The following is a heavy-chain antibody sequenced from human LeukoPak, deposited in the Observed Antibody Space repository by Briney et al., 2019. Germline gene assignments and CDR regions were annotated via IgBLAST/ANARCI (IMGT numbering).Heavy chain of an antibody. CDR1: GGSISSSSYY. V-gene: IGHV4-39*01. CDR3: ARQLGYCSSTSCYADKVDY. J-gene: IGHJ4*02. Sequence: SETLSLTCTVSGGSISSSSYYWGLIRQPPGKWPEWIGSIYYSGSTYYNPSLKSRVTISVDTSKNQFSLKLSSVTAADTAVYYCARQLGYCSSTSCYADKVDYWGQGTLVTVSS. CDR2: IYYSGST. D-gene: IGHD2-2*01.